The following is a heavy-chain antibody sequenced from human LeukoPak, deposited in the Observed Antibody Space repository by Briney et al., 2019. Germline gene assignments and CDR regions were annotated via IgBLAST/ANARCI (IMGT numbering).Heavy chain of an antibody. CDR1: GFTFISSC. CDR3: ARDSSGYSFV. Sequence: GGSLRLSSAASGFTFISSCVSWVGHPPGKGLEWLAKIKQDGSETYYVDSVKGRFTISRDNAKNSLYLQMNSLTAEDTAVYYCARDSSGYSFVWGQGTLVTVSS. D-gene: IGHD3-22*01. V-gene: IGHV3-7*01. J-gene: IGHJ4*02. CDR2: IKQDGSET.